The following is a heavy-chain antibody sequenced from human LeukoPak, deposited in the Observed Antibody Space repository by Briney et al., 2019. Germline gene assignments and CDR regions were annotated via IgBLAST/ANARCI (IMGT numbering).Heavy chain of an antibody. CDR1: GFTFSSYW. Sequence: GGSLRLSCAASGFTFSSYWMAWVRQAPGKGLEWVSVIYSGGSTNYADSVKGRFTISRDNSKNTLYLQMNSLRVEDTAVYYCARGGGAEAFDIWGQGTMVTVSS. CDR3: ARGGGAEAFDI. D-gene: IGHD2-21*01. V-gene: IGHV3-66*01. J-gene: IGHJ3*02. CDR2: IYSGGST.